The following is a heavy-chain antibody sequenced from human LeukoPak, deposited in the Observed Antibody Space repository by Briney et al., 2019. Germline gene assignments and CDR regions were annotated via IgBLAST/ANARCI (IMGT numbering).Heavy chain of an antibody. CDR1: GFTFSSYA. J-gene: IGHJ4*02. Sequence: GGSLRLSCAASGFTFSSYAMSWVRQAPGKGLEWVSAISGGGGSTYYADSVKGRFTISRDNSKNMLYLQMNNLRAEDTAVYYCAKDAVGTVVPPDYWGQGTLVTVPS. V-gene: IGHV3-23*01. D-gene: IGHD2-2*01. CDR3: AKDAVGTVVPPDY. CDR2: ISGGGGST.